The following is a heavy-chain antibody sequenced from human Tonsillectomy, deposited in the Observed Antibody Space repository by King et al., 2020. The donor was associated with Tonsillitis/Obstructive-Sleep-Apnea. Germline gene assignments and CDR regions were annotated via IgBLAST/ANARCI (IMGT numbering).Heavy chain of an antibody. CDR1: GYSFTSYW. Sequence: VQLVESGAEVKKPGESLKISCKGSGYSFTSYWIGWVRQMPGKGLEWMGIIYPGDSDTRYSTSFQGQVTISADKSISTAYLQWSSLKASDTAMYYCARRTDYGDYIYYFDYWGQGTLVTVSS. V-gene: IGHV5-51*01. J-gene: IGHJ4*02. D-gene: IGHD4-17*01. CDR3: ARRTDYGDYIYYFDY. CDR2: IYPGDSDT.